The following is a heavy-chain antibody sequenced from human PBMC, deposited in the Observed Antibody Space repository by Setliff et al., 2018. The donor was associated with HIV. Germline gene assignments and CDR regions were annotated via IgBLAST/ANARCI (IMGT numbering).Heavy chain of an antibody. CDR1: GGSISSGSYY. Sequence: SETLSLTCTVSGGSISSGSYYWSWIRQPAGEGLEWIGRIYVSGSTNYNPSLNSRVTMSLDTFKNQFSLKLSSVTAADTALYYCAREDYYDSSGYAFDIWGQGTMVTVSS. CDR2: IYVSGST. V-gene: IGHV4-61*02. J-gene: IGHJ3*02. D-gene: IGHD3-22*01. CDR3: AREDYYDSSGYAFDI.